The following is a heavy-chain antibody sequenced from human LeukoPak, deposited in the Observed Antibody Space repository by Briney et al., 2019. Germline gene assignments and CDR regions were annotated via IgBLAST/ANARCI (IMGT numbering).Heavy chain of an antibody. CDR3: ARHQVVTAIPTDAFDI. CDR1: GYSFTSYW. D-gene: IGHD2-21*02. Sequence: GEPLKISCKGSGYSFTSYWIGWVRQMPGKGLEWMGIIYPGDSDTRYSPSFQGQVTISADKSISTAYLQWSSLKASDTAMYYCARHQVVTAIPTDAFDIWGQGTMVTVSS. J-gene: IGHJ3*02. V-gene: IGHV5-51*01. CDR2: IYPGDSDT.